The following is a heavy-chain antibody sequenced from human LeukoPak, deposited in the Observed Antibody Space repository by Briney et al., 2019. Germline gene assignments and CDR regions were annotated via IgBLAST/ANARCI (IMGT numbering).Heavy chain of an antibody. Sequence: SQTLSLTCNVSGVSVSDGRYYWTWIRHHPTRGLEWIGYKYYSGSAKYNPSLKSRLTISIDTAKNQFSLQLSSVTAADTATYYCATPYCSSLSCLDVFNMWGQGTRVTVSP. J-gene: IGHJ3*02. CDR1: GVSVSDGRYY. CDR2: KYYSGSA. D-gene: IGHD2-2*01. CDR3: ATPYCSSLSCLDVFNM. V-gene: IGHV4-31*03.